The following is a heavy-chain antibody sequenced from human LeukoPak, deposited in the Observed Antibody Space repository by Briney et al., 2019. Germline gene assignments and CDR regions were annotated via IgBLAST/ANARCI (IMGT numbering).Heavy chain of an antibody. Sequence: GGSLRLPCAASGFTFSSYAMSWVRQAPGKGLEWVSAISGSGGSTYYADSVKGRFTISRDNSKNTLYLQMNSLRAEDTAVYYCAKCLRYDFWSGTGFDYWGQGTLVTVSS. D-gene: IGHD3-3*01. J-gene: IGHJ4*02. V-gene: IGHV3-23*01. CDR2: ISGSGGST. CDR3: AKCLRYDFWSGTGFDY. CDR1: GFTFSSYA.